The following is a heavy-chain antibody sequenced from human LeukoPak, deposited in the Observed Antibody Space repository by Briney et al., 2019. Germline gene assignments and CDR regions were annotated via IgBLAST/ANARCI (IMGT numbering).Heavy chain of an antibody. J-gene: IGHJ4*02. V-gene: IGHV3-21*01. CDR1: GFTFSSYS. Sequence: PGGSLRLSCAASGFTFSSYSMNWVRQAPGKGLEWVSSISSSSSYIYYADSVKGRFTISRDNAKNSLYLQMNSLRAEDTAVYYCARDIVALGGLDYWGQGTLVTVSS. D-gene: IGHD3-16*01. CDR2: ISSSSSYI. CDR3: ARDIVALGGLDY.